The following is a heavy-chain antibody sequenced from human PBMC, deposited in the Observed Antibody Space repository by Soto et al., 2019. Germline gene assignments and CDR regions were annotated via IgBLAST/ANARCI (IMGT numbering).Heavy chain of an antibody. CDR1: GFTFSSFA. Sequence: EEQLLESGGDLVQPGGSLRLSCAASGFTFSSFAMSWVRQAPGKGLEWVSAISGSGDNTYYADSVGGRFTVSRDNSKSTLYLQMNSLRAEDTAVYYCAKREQYFFDCWGQGTLVTVSS. V-gene: IGHV3-23*01. CDR3: AKREQYFFDC. J-gene: IGHJ4*02. CDR2: ISGSGDNT. D-gene: IGHD1-26*01.